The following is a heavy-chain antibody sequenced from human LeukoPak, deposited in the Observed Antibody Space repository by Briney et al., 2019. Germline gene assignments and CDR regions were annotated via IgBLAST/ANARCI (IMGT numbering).Heavy chain of an antibody. CDR1: GGTFSSYA. D-gene: IGHD3-22*01. CDR3: ARVISGRIVALNWFDP. Sequence: SVKVSCKASGGTFSSYAISWVRQAPGQGLEWRGGSIPICGTANYAQKFQGRVTITTDESTSTAYMELSSLRSEETAVYYCARVISGRIVALNWFDPWGQGTLVSVSS. CDR2: SIPICGTA. J-gene: IGHJ5*02. V-gene: IGHV1-69*05.